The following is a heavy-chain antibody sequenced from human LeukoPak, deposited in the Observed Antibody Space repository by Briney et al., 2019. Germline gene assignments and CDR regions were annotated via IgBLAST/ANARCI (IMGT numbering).Heavy chain of an antibody. D-gene: IGHD3-10*01. CDR2: IYTSGST. Sequence: SETLSLTCTVSGGSISSGSYYWSWIRQPAGKGLEWIGRIYTSGSTNYNPSLKSRVTISVDTSKNQFSLKLSSVTAADTAVYYCARVNYYGSGSYYQNWFDPWGQGTLVTVSS. CDR3: ARVNYYGSGSYYQNWFDP. V-gene: IGHV4-61*02. J-gene: IGHJ5*02. CDR1: GGSISSGSYY.